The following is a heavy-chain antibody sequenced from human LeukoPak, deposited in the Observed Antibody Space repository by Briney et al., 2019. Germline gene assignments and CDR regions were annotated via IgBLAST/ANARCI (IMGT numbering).Heavy chain of an antibody. Sequence: GGSLRLSCAASGFAFSSNWMHWVRQAPGMGLVWVSHISTDARTITYAAFVKGRFTISRDNAQNTLYLQMNSLRAEDTALYYCVRGQATAWGLDYWGQGTLVTVSS. D-gene: IGHD6-13*01. CDR2: ISTDARTI. J-gene: IGHJ4*02. V-gene: IGHV3-74*01. CDR1: GFAFSSNW. CDR3: VRGQATAWGLDY.